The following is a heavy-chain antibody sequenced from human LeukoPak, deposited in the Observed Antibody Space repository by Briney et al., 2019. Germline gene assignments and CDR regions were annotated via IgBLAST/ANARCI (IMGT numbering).Heavy chain of an antibody. D-gene: IGHD5-18*01. CDR1: GGSISSGGYY. CDR2: IYYSGST. Sequence: KPSETLSLTCTVSGGSISSGGYYWSWIRQHPGKGLEWIGYIYYSGSTYYNPSLKSRVTISVDTSKNQFSLKLSSVTAADTAVYFCASGPADTAMVLHYFDYWGQGTLVTVSS. CDR3: ASGPADTAMVLHYFDY. J-gene: IGHJ4*02. V-gene: IGHV4-31*03.